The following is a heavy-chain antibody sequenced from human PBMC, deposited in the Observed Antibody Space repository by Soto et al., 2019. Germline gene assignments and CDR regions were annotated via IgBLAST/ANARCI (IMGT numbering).Heavy chain of an antibody. Sequence: QVQLQQWGAGLLKPSETLSLTCAVYGGSFSGYYWSWIRQPPGKGLEWIGEINHSGSTNYNPSLKSRVTISVDTSKNQFSLKLSSVTAADTAVYYCASQYYYDSSGYPLPDYWGQGTLVTVSS. J-gene: IGHJ4*02. V-gene: IGHV4-34*01. CDR2: INHSGST. D-gene: IGHD3-22*01. CDR3: ASQYYYDSSGYPLPDY. CDR1: GGSFSGYY.